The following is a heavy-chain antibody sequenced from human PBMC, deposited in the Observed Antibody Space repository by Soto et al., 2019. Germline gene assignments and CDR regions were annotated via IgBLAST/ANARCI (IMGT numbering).Heavy chain of an antibody. CDR3: EREGPMDTIDY. J-gene: IGHJ4*02. CDR2: IYYSGST. V-gene: IGHV4-59*01. D-gene: IGHD5-18*01. Sequence: SETLSLTCTVSGGSISSYYWSWIRQPPGKGLEWIGYIYYSGSTNYNPSLKSRVTISVDTSKNQFSLKLSSVTAADTAVYYCEREGPMDTIDYCGQGTLVTVYS. CDR1: GGSISSYY.